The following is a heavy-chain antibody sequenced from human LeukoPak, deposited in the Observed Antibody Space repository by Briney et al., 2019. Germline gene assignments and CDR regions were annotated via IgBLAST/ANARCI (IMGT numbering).Heavy chain of an antibody. CDR1: GFTFSSYA. Sequence: GGSLRLSCAASGFTFSSYAMHWVRQAPGKGLEWVAVISYDGSNKYYADSVKGRFTISRDNSKNTLYLQMNSLRAEDTAVYYCASIMITFGGVTPALDAFDIWGQGTMVTVSS. J-gene: IGHJ3*02. CDR2: ISYDGSNK. D-gene: IGHD3-16*01. V-gene: IGHV3-30-3*01. CDR3: ASIMITFGGVTPALDAFDI.